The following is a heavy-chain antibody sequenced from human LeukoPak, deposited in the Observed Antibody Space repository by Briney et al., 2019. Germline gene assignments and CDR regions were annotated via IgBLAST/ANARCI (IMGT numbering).Heavy chain of an antibody. V-gene: IGHV1-2*04. Sequence: GASVKVSCKASGYTFTGYYIHWVRQAPGQGLEWMGWINPNNGGTNYVQKFQGWVTMTRDTSISTAYMELSRLRSNDTAVYYCARDEQWLPLGNYWGQGTLVTVSS. CDR3: ARDEQWLPLGNY. J-gene: IGHJ4*02. CDR2: INPNNGGT. CDR1: GYTFTGYY. D-gene: IGHD6-19*01.